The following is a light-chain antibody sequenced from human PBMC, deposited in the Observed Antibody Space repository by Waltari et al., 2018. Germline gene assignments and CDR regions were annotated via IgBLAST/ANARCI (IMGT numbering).Light chain of an antibody. V-gene: IGLV2-11*01. CDR1: ASAVGGYKF. J-gene: IGLJ2*01. Sequence: QSALTQPRSVSGSPGHSVTFSCPGTASAVGGYKFVSWYHQHPGKVPKLIIYNVDQRPSGVPDRFSGSKSGNTASLTISGLQAEDEADYYCCSYAGKYTSVFGGGTKLTVL. CDR2: NVD. CDR3: CSYAGKYTSV.